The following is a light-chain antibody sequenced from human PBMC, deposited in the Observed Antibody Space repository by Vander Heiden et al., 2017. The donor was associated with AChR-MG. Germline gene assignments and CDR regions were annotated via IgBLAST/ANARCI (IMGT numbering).Light chain of an antibody. J-gene: IGKJ2*01. CDR1: QSVLYGPNNKNY. CDR3: QQDDSTPYT. CDR2: WAS. Sequence: DIVMNQCADSLAVSLGERATINFKSSQSVLYGPNNKNYFAWYHQKPGQPPKLLIYWASTRESGVPDRFSGSGSGTDFTLTISSLQAEDVAVYYCQQDDSTPYTFGQGTKLEIK. V-gene: IGKV4-1*01.